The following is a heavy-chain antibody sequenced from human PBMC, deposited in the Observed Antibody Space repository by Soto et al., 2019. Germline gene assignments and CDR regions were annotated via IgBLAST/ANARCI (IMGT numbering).Heavy chain of an antibody. D-gene: IGHD2-2*01. Sequence: QVQLVQSGAEVKTPGSSVKVSCKASGGTFSSFLMGWVRQAPGQGLEWMGGIIPVFGTATYAQKFQGRVTITADDSTSTVYMELSGLKSEDTAVYYCILDGTSMSCYGYIGVDAWGQGTTVTVSS. CDR2: IIPVFGTA. CDR3: ILDGTSMSCYGYIGVDA. CDR1: GGTFSSFL. V-gene: IGHV1-69*01. J-gene: IGHJ6*02.